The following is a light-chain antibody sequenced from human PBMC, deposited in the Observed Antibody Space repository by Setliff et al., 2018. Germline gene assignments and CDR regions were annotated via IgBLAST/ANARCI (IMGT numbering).Light chain of an antibody. Sequence: QSALTQPASVSGPRGQSITISCTGTSSDIGAYNFVFWYQQHPGKAPRLIIHGVSERPSGISDRFSASKSGNTASLIISGLQTEDEADYYCSSYTSRSTYVFGTGTKVTVL. J-gene: IGLJ1*01. CDR2: GVS. CDR1: SSDIGAYNF. V-gene: IGLV2-14*03. CDR3: SSYTSRSTYV.